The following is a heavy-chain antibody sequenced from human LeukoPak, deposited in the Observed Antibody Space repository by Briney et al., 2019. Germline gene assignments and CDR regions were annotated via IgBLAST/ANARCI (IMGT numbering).Heavy chain of an antibody. CDR3: ARDGVTTLYYYYYYMDV. Sequence: SVKVSCKASGGTFSSYAISWVRQAPGQGLEWMGGIIPIFGTANYAQKFQGRVTITADKSTSTAYMELSSLRSEDTAVYYCARDGVTTLYYYYYYMDVWGQGTLVTVSS. CDR2: IIPIFGTA. D-gene: IGHD4-17*01. V-gene: IGHV1-69*06. J-gene: IGHJ6*03. CDR1: GGTFSSYA.